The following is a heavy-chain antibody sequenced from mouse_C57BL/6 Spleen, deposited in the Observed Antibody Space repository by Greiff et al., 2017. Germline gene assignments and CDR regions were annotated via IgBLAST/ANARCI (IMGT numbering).Heavy chain of an antibody. Sequence: QVQLQQSGAELVRPGTSVKVSCKASGYAFTNYLIEWVKQRPGQGLEWIGVINPGSGGTNYNEKFKGKATLTADKYSSTAYMQLSSLTSEDSAVYFCARSFITTVVATPFDDWGQGTTLTVSS. J-gene: IGHJ2*01. D-gene: IGHD1-1*01. CDR2: INPGSGGT. CDR1: GYAFTNYL. CDR3: ARSFITTVVATPFDD. V-gene: IGHV1-54*01.